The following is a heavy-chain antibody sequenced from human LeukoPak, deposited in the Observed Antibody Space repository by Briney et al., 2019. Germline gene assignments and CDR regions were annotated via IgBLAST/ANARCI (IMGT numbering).Heavy chain of an antibody. V-gene: IGHV3-48*01. CDR3: ARDQYYYDSSGYYSST. J-gene: IGHJ5*02. D-gene: IGHD3-22*01. Sequence: PGGSLRLSCAASGFTVSSNYMSWVRQAPGKGLEWVSYISSSSSTIYYADSVKGRFTISRDNAKNSLYLHMNSLRAEGTAVYYCARDQYYYDSSGYYSSTWGQGTLVTVSS. CDR2: ISSSSSTI. CDR1: GFTVSSNY.